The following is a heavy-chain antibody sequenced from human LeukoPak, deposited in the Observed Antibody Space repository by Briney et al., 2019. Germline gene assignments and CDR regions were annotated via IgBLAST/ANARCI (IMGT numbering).Heavy chain of an antibody. D-gene: IGHD4/OR15-4a*01. Sequence: SETLSLTCTVSGCSISSYYWSWLRQPPGKGLEWIGYIYYSGSTNYNPSLKSRVTISVDTSKNQFSLKLSSVTAADTAVYYCAREVLGYAFDIWGQGTMVTVSS. J-gene: IGHJ3*02. CDR1: GCSISSYY. V-gene: IGHV4-59*01. CDR3: AREVLGYAFDI. CDR2: IYYSGST.